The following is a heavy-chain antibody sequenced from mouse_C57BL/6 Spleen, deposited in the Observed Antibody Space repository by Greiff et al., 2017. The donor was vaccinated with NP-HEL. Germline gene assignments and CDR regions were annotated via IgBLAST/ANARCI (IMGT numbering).Heavy chain of an antibody. D-gene: IGHD1-1*01. Sequence: EVKVEESGGGLVQPGGSMKLSCAASGFTFSDAWMDWVRQSPEKGLEWVAEIRNKANNHATYYAESVKGRFTISRDDSKSSVYLQMNSLRAEDTGIYYCTRTVVDVYFDYWGQGTTLTVSS. J-gene: IGHJ2*01. V-gene: IGHV6-6*01. CDR1: GFTFSDAW. CDR2: IRNKANNHAT. CDR3: TRTVVDVYFDY.